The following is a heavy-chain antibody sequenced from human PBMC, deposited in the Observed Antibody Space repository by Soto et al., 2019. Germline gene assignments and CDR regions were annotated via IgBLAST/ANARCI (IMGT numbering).Heavy chain of an antibody. V-gene: IGHV4-59*01. D-gene: IGHD5-18*01. J-gene: IGHJ4*02. CDR3: ARAGYSYGFGYYYDY. CDR2: IYCTGNT. Sequence: SETLSLTCSVSGGSIRSYYWSWIRQSPGKGLEWIGYIYCTGNTNYNPSLKSRVTISIDTSKNQFSLRLSSVTAADTAVYYCARAGYSYGFGYYYDYWGQGTLVTVSS. CDR1: GGSIRSYY.